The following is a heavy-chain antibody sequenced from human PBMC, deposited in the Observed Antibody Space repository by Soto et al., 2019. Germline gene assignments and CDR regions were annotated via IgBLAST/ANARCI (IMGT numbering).Heavy chain of an antibody. Sequence: GASVKVSCKASGYTFTSYGISWVRQAPGQGLEWMGWISAYNGNTNYVQKLQGRVTMTTDTSTSTAYMELRSLRSDDTAVYYCAREGVGGALVLYYYGMDVWGQGTTVTVSS. CDR2: ISAYNGNT. J-gene: IGHJ6*02. CDR3: AREGVGGALVLYYYGMDV. CDR1: GYTFTSYG. V-gene: IGHV1-18*01. D-gene: IGHD1-26*01.